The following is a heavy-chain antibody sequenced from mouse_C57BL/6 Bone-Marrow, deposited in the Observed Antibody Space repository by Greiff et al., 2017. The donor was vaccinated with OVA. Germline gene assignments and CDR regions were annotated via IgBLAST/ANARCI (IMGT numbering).Heavy chain of an antibody. Sequence: VHVKQSGAELVRPGASVKLSCTASGFNIKDDYMHWVKQRPEQGLEWIGWIDPENGDTEYASKFQGKATITADTSSNPAYLQLSSLTSEDTAVYYCTTGYYGSSVWYFDVWGTGTTVTVSS. CDR3: TTGYYGSSVWYFDV. D-gene: IGHD1-1*01. CDR2: IDPENGDT. J-gene: IGHJ1*03. CDR1: GFNIKDDY. V-gene: IGHV14-4*01.